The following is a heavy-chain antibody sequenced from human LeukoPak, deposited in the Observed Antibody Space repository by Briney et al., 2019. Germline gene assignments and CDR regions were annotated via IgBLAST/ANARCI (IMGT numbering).Heavy chain of an antibody. J-gene: IGHJ6*02. Sequence: PGGSLRLSCAASGFTFSTYSMNWVRQAPGKGLDWVSYISTSGSTIYHADSVKGRFTISRDNAKNSLSLEMNSLRAEDTAVYYCVRGFHYGLDVWGQGTTVTVSS. CDR1: GFTFSTYS. D-gene: IGHD3-10*01. V-gene: IGHV3-48*04. CDR3: VRGFHYGLDV. CDR2: ISTSGSTI.